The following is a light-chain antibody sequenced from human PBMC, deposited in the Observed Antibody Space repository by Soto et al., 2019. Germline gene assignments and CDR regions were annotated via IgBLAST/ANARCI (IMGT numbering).Light chain of an antibody. Sequence: ELVLTQSPGTLSLSPGERATLSCRASETISSTLLAWYQQKPGQAPRLLIYGASSRATDIPDRFSGSGSGTDFNLTISKLEPEDFAVYYCQQFGVSPTFGGGTTVEIK. CDR1: ETISSTL. CDR3: QQFGVSPT. CDR2: GAS. V-gene: IGKV3-20*01. J-gene: IGKJ4*01.